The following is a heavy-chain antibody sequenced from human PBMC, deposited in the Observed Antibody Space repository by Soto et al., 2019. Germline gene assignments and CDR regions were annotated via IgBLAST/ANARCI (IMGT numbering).Heavy chain of an antibody. D-gene: IGHD6-25*01. Sequence: SVKVSCKASGYTFTSYAISWVRQAPGQGLEWMGGIIPLFGRANYAQKFQGRVTITAAASTSTAYMELSSLRSEDTAVYYCAQTLGLAAAGPGRFDLWGRGTLVTVSS. J-gene: IGHJ2*01. CDR1: GYTFTSYA. CDR2: IIPLFGRA. CDR3: AQTLGLAAAGPGRFDL. V-gene: IGHV1-69*13.